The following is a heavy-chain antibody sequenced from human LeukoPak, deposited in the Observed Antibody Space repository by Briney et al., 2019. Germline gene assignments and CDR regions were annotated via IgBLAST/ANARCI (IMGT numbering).Heavy chain of an antibody. CDR2: INHSGST. J-gene: IGHJ4*02. Sequence: SETLSLTCAVYGESFSGYYWSWIRQPPGKGLEWIGEINHSGSTNYNPSLKSRVTISVDTSKNQFSLKLSSVTAADTAVYYWARRNPSYGSGSVDYWGQGTLVTVSS. V-gene: IGHV4-34*01. CDR1: GESFSGYY. D-gene: IGHD3-10*01. CDR3: ARRNPSYGSGSVDY.